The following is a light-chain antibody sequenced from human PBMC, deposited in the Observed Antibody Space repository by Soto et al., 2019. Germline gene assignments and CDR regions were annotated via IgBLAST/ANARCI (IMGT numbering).Light chain of an antibody. J-gene: IGLJ7*01. V-gene: IGLV2-8*01. CDR3: SSYGGSNNLL. CDR1: SSDIGAYNY. CDR2: EVS. Sequence: QSVLTQPPSASGSPGQSVTITCTGTSSDIGAYNYVSWYQQHPGKAPNLMIFEVSKRPSGVPDRFSGSKSGNTASLTVSGLQAEDEADYYCSSYGGSNNLLFGGGTQLTVL.